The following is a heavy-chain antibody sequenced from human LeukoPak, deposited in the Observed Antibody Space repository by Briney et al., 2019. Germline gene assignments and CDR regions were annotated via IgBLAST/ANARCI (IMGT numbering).Heavy chain of an antibody. CDR3: ARAYYAYMDV. V-gene: IGHV3-30*03. CDR1: GVTFSSYG. Sequence: GGSLRLSCVASGVTFSSYGMHWVRQAPGKGLEWVAVISYDGSNKYYADSVKGRFTISRDNSKNTLYLQMNSLRAEDTAVYYCARAYYAYMDVWGKGTTVTVSS. D-gene: IGHD3-3*01. CDR2: ISYDGSNK. J-gene: IGHJ6*03.